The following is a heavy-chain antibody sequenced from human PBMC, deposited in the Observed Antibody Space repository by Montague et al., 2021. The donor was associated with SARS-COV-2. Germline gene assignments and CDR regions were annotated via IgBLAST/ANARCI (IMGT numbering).Heavy chain of an antibody. D-gene: IGHD3-10*01. J-gene: IGHJ6*02. CDR1: GFNFDDYA. V-gene: IGHV3-9*01. CDR2: IRWKRGST. Sequence: SLRLSCAASGFNFDDYAMHWVRQAPGKGLEWVSGIRWKRGSTGYADSVKGRFTTSRDNAKSSLYLQMNKLRGEDTALYYCAKGSGTRRGGCYSTPMDVWGQGTPVTVSS. CDR3: AKGSGTRRGGCYSTPMDV.